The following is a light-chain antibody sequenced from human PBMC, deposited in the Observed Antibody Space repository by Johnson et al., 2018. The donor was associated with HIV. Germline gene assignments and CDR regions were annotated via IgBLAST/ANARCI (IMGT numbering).Light chain of an antibody. Sequence: QSVLTQPPSVSAAPGQKVTISCSGSSSNIGNNYVSWYQQVPGTAPKLLISDNNKRPSGIPDRFSGSKTGTSATLGITGLQTGDEADYYCGTWDSSLSALYVFGTGTKVTVL. CDR2: DNN. CDR1: SSNIGNNY. J-gene: IGLJ1*01. V-gene: IGLV1-51*01. CDR3: GTWDSSLSALYV.